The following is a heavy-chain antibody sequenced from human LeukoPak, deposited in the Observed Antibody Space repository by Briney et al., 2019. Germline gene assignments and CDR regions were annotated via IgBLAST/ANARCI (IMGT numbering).Heavy chain of an antibody. CDR3: AKDQYEYGSGASWYGFDP. CDR1: GFTFSSYG. Sequence: PGGSLRLSCAASGFTFSSYGMHWVRQAPGKGLEWVAFIRYDGSNKYYADSVKGRFTISRDNSKNTLYLQMNSLRAEDTAVYYCAKDQYEYGSGASWYGFDPWGQGTLVTVSS. D-gene: IGHD3-10*01. V-gene: IGHV3-30*02. J-gene: IGHJ5*02. CDR2: IRYDGSNK.